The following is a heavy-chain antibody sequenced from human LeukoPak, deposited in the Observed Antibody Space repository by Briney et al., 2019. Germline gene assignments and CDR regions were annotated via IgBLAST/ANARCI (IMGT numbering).Heavy chain of an antibody. CDR2: IIPILGMA. V-gene: IGHV1-69*04. CDR3: ARAVFLGYCSSTSCPRPLDY. CDR1: GCTFSSYA. D-gene: IGHD2-2*01. J-gene: IGHJ4*02. Sequence: SVKVSCKASGCTFSSYAISWVRQAPGQGLEWMGRIIPILGMANYAQKFQGRVTITADKSTSTAYMELSSMRSEDTAVYYCARAVFLGYCSSTSCPRPLDYWGQGTLVTVSS.